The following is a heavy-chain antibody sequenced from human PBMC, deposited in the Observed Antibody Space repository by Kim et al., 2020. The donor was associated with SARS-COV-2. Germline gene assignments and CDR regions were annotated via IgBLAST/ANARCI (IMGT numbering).Heavy chain of an antibody. CDR2: IYYSGST. J-gene: IGHJ5*02. CDR1: GGSISSGGYY. CDR3: ARDRTIGWFDP. D-gene: IGHD1-7*01. V-gene: IGHV4-31*03. Sequence: SETLSLTCTVSGGSISSGGYYWSWIRQHPGKGLEWIGYIYYSGSTYYNPSLKSRVTISVDTSKNQFSLKLSSVTAADTAVYYCARDRTIGWFDPWGQGTLVTVSS.